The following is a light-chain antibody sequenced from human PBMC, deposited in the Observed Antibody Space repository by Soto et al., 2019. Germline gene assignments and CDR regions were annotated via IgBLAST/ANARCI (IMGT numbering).Light chain of an antibody. CDR3: QQYNNWPPWT. V-gene: IGKV3-15*01. J-gene: IGKJ1*01. Sequence: EIVITQSPSTLSLSPCERSTLSCRASQSVSSNLAWYQQKPGQAPRLLIYGASTRATGIPARFSGSGSGTEFTLTISSLQSEDFAVYYCQQYNNWPPWTFGQGTKVDI. CDR1: QSVSSN. CDR2: GAS.